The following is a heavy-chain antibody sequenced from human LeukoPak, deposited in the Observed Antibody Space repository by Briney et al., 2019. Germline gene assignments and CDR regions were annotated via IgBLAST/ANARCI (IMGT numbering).Heavy chain of an antibody. CDR2: ISPSGST. Sequence: SETLSLTCTVSGGSINGGNYYWTWLRQPAGKGLEWIGRISPSGSTNHNPSLTSRVTISVDTSKNQFSLKLSSVTAADTAVYYCARGLAWLGWFDPWGQGTLVTVSS. CDR3: ARGLAWLGWFDP. D-gene: IGHD3-10*01. V-gene: IGHV4-61*02. CDR1: GGSINGGNYY. J-gene: IGHJ5*02.